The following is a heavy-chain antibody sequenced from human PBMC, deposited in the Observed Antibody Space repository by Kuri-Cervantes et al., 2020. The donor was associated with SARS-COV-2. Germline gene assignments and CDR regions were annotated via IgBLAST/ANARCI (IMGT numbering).Heavy chain of an antibody. CDR1: GFTFDDYA. J-gene: IGHJ6*03. D-gene: IGHD2-15*01. V-gene: IGHV3-9*01. CDR3: ARLVVAATHYYMDV. Sequence: GGSLRLSCAASGFTFDDYAMHWVRQAPGKGLEWVSGISWNSGSIGYADSVKGRFTISRDNAKNSLYLQMNSLRAEDTAVYYCARLVVAATHYYMDVWGKGTTVTVSS. CDR2: ISWNSGSI.